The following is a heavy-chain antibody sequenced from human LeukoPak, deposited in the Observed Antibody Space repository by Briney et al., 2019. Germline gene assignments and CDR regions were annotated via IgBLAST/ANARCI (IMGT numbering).Heavy chain of an antibody. CDR3: ARDPLDYGDLGDYFDF. D-gene: IGHD4-17*01. V-gene: IGHV3-30*03. Sequence: PGGSLRLSCAASGFTFSSYGMHWVRQAPGKGLEWVAVISYDGSNKYYADSVKGRFTISRDNSKNTLYLQMNSLRAEDTAVYYCARDPLDYGDLGDYFDFWGQGTLVTVSS. CDR1: GFTFSSYG. J-gene: IGHJ4*02. CDR2: ISYDGSNK.